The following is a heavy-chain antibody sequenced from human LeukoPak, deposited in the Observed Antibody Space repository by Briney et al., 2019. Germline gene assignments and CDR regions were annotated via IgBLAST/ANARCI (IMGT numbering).Heavy chain of an antibody. CDR1: GYTFTSYD. CDR3: ARPVSGYDLSWFDP. V-gene: IGHV1-2*02. Sequence: ASVKVSCKASGYTFTSYDITWVRQATGQGLEWMGWINPNSGGTNYAQKFQGRVTMTRDTSISTAYMELSRLRSDDTAVYYCARPVSGYDLSWFDPWGQGTLVTVSS. D-gene: IGHD5-12*01. J-gene: IGHJ5*02. CDR2: INPNSGGT.